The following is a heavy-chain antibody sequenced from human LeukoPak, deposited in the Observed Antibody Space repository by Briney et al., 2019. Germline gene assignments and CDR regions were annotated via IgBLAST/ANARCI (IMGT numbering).Heavy chain of an antibody. Sequence: PGGSLRLSCAASGFTFSSYAMSWVRQAPGRGLEWVSTISGSGGSTYHADSVKGGFTISRDNAKNSLYLQMNSLRAEDTALYYCAKDMASRDDYSNLFDYWGQGTLVTVSS. CDR2: ISGSGGST. D-gene: IGHD4-11*01. V-gene: IGHV3-23*01. J-gene: IGHJ4*02. CDR1: GFTFSSYA. CDR3: AKDMASRDDYSNLFDY.